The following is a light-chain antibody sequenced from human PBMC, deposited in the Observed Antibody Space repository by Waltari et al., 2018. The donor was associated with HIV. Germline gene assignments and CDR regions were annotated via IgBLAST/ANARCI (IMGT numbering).Light chain of an antibody. Sequence: QSVLIQPASVSGSPGQSITISCTGRRDHINNFDLMSWYRQYPGKAPQLILPGISSQPSRVPSRFSASRSGNPASLTIFVRQPEDETDYYFCSYANTKTQLFGVGT. V-gene: IGLV2-14*03. CDR2: GIS. J-gene: IGLJ3*02. CDR3: CSYANTKTQL. CDR1: RDHINNFDL.